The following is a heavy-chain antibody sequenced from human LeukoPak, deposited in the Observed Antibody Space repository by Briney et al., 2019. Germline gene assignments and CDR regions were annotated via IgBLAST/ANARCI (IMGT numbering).Heavy chain of an antibody. CDR2: IIPIFGTA. D-gene: IGHD3-22*01. V-gene: IGHV1-69*13. Sequence: SVKVSCKASGGTFSSYAISWVRQAPGQGLEWMGGIIPIFGTANYAQKFQGRVTITADESTSTAYMELSSLRSEDTAVYYCARGDYYDSSGYCAVKRRYFDLWGRGTLVTVSS. J-gene: IGHJ2*01. CDR3: ARGDYYDSSGYCAVKRRYFDL. CDR1: GGTFSSYA.